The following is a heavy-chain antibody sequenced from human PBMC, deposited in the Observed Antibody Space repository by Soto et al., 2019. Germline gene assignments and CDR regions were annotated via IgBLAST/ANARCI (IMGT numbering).Heavy chain of an antibody. D-gene: IGHD5-18*01. J-gene: IGHJ4*02. CDR3: ARREYSYGSFDC. CDR2: IYYGGST. Sequence: SETLSLTCTVSGGSISSSGYYWGWIRQPPGKGLEWIASIYYGGSTYHNPSLQSRVTISVDTSKNQFSLKMSSVTAADTAVYYCARREYSYGSFDCWGQGALVTVS. CDR1: GGSISSSGYY. V-gene: IGHV4-39*01.